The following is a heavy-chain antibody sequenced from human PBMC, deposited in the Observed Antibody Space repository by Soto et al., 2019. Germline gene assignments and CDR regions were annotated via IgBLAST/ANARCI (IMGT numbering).Heavy chain of an antibody. CDR3: ASMRLSIAVPAPGNWFDP. D-gene: IGHD6-19*01. V-gene: IGHV4-39*01. J-gene: IGHJ5*02. CDR2: IYYSGST. Sequence: SETLSLTCTVSGGSISSSSYYWGWIRQPPGKGLEWIGSIYYSGSTYYNPSLKSRVTISVDTSKNQFSLKLSSVTAADTAVYYCASMRLSIAVPAPGNWFDPWGQGTLVTVS. CDR1: GGSISSSSYY.